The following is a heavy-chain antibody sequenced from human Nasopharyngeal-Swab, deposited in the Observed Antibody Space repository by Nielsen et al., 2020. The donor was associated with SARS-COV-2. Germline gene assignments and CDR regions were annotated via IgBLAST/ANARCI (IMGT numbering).Heavy chain of an antibody. CDR3: ARHFRLLWFGP. Sequence: SETLSLTCTVSGGSISSSSYYWGWIRQPPGKGLEWIGSIYYSGSTYYNPSLKSRVTISVDTSKNQFSLKLSSVTAADTAVYYCARHFRLLWFGPGGQGTLATVSS. CDR1: GGSISSSSYY. V-gene: IGHV4-39*01. D-gene: IGHD3-10*01. J-gene: IGHJ5*02. CDR2: IYYSGST.